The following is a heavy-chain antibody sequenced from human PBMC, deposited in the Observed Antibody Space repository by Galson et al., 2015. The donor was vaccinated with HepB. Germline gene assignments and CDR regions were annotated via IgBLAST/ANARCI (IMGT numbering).Heavy chain of an antibody. CDR1: GFTFSSYS. J-gene: IGHJ4*02. V-gene: IGHV3-48*01. CDR3: ARDRGYYYDSSGYYLDY. Sequence: SLRLSCAASGFTFSSYSMNWVRQAPGKGLEWVSYISSSSSTIYYADSVKGRFTISRDNAKNSPYLQMNSLRAEDTAVYYCARDRGYYYDSSGYYLDYWGQGTLVTVSS. CDR2: ISSSSSTI. D-gene: IGHD3-22*01.